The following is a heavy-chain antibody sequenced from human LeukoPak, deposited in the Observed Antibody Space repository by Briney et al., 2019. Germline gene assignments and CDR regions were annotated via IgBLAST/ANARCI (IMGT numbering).Heavy chain of an antibody. J-gene: IGHJ6*02. CDR2: ISAYNGNT. CDR1: GYTFTSYG. V-gene: IGHV1-18*01. D-gene: IGHD3-9*01. Sequence: EASVKVSCKASGYTFTSYGISWVRQAPGQGLEWMGWISAYNGNTNYAQKLQGRVTMTTDTSTSTAYMELRSLRSDDTAVYYCARGAYYDILTGYYGPAYYYGMDVWGQGTTVTVSS. CDR3: ARGAYYDILTGYYGPAYYYGMDV.